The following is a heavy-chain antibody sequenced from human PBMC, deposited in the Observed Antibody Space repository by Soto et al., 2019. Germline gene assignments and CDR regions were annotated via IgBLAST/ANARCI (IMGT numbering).Heavy chain of an antibody. D-gene: IGHD3-9*01. CDR1: GFSFNNFL. CDR3: VRDSGYEILNGYQHFDY. CDR2: IKEDGSEK. Sequence: PGGSLPLACVAPGFSFNNFLMTWVRQATGSGLEWVANIKEDGSEKSYVDSVKGRFTISRDNAKNSLYLQMKSLRVEDTAVYYCVRDSGYEILNGYQHFDYWGQGTLVTVSS. J-gene: IGHJ4*02. V-gene: IGHV3-7*03.